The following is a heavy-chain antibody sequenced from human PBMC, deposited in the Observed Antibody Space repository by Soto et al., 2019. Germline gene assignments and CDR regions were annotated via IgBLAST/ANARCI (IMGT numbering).Heavy chain of an antibody. CDR3: ARDRGSSRPFDY. CDR1: GFTFSSYA. J-gene: IGHJ4*02. CDR2: ISYDGSNK. D-gene: IGHD6-6*01. Sequence: GGSLRLSCAASGFTFSSYAMHWVRQAPGKGLEWVAVISYDGSNKYYADSVKGRFTISRDNSKNTLYLQMNSLRAEDTAVYYCARDRGSSRPFDYWGQGTLVTVSS. V-gene: IGHV3-30-3*01.